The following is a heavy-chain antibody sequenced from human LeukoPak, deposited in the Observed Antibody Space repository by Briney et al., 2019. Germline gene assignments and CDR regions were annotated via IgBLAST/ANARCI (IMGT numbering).Heavy chain of an antibody. CDR2: INHSGST. Sequence: SETLSLTCAVYGGSFSGYHWSWIRQPPGKGLEWIGEINHSGSTNYNPSLKSRVTISVDTSKNQFSLKLSSVTAADTAVYYCVYDYGELDYWGQGTLVTVSS. CDR1: GGSFSGYH. J-gene: IGHJ4*02. D-gene: IGHD4-17*01. CDR3: VYDYGELDY. V-gene: IGHV4-34*01.